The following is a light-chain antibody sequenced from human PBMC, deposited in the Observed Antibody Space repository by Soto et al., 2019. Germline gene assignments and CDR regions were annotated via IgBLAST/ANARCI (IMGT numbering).Light chain of an antibody. CDR1: RSNIGSNL. J-gene: IGLJ3*02. CDR2: FND. V-gene: IGLV1-44*01. CDR3: ASWDDSLKGVL. Sequence: QAVVTQPPSASGTPGQRVSISWSGGRSNIGSNLVSWYQQLPGTAPKLLLYFNDQRPSGVPDRFSGSKSGTSASLAVSELQSADEADYFCASWDDSLKGVLFGGGTQLTVL.